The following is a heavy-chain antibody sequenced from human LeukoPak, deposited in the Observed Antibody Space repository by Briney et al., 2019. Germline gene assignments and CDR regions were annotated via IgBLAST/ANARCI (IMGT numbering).Heavy chain of an antibody. CDR2: MNPNSGNT. J-gene: IGHJ4*02. V-gene: IGHV1-8*01. CDR1: GYTFTSYD. D-gene: IGHD3-10*01. CDR3: ARVRRVSAGWFGELLSYYFDY. Sequence: ASVKVSCKASGYTFTSYDINWVRQATGQGLEWMGWMNPNSGNTGYTQKFQGRVTMTRNTSISTAYMELSSLRSEDTAVYYCARVRRVSAGWFGELLSYYFDYRGQGTLVTVSS.